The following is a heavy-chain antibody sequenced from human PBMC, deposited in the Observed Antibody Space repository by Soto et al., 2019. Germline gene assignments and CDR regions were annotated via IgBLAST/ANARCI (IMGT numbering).Heavy chain of an antibody. CDR3: ARTAAAGKYYYGMDV. V-gene: IGHV5-51*01. CDR1: GYSFTTYW. CDR2: IYPGDFDT. Sequence: PGESLKISCQASGYSFTTYWIGWVRQMPGKGLEWMGIIYPGDFDTKYSPSFEGQVTMSVDKSINTAYLQWSSLKASDTAMYYCARTAAAGKYYYGMDVWGQGTTVTVSS. J-gene: IGHJ6*02. D-gene: IGHD6-13*01.